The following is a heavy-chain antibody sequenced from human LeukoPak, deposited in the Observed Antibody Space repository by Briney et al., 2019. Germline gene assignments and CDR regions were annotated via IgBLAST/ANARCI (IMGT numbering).Heavy chain of an antibody. J-gene: IGHJ5*01. CDR1: GGSFSGYY. V-gene: IGHV4-34*11. Sequence: SSETLSLTCAVYGGSFSGYYWSWIRQPPGKGLEWIGSIYYSGSTNYNPSLKSRVTMSVDTSKKQFSLKLSSVTAADTAVYYCARDPPGSSWFDYWGQGILVTVSS. D-gene: IGHD6-13*01. CDR3: ARDPPGSSWFDY. CDR2: IYYSGST.